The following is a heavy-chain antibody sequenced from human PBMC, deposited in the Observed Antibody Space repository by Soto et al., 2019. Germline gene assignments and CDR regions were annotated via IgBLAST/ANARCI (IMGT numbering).Heavy chain of an antibody. V-gene: IGHV4-30-4*01. D-gene: IGHD2-15*01. CDR3: ARDGLRSGGSVNWFDP. CDR2: IYYSGST. Sequence: SETLSLTCTFSCGSIISGDYYWSWIRQPPGKGLEWIGYIYYSGSTYYNPSLKSRVTISVDTSKNQFSLKLSSVTAADTAVYYCARDGLRSGGSVNWFDPWGQGTLVTVSS. J-gene: IGHJ5*02. CDR1: CGSIISGDYY.